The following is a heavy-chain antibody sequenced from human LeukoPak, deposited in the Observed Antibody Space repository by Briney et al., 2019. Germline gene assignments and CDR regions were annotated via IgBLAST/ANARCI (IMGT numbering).Heavy chain of an antibody. CDR2: MNPNSGAT. CDR3: ARGIGYSYGAYDY. V-gene: IGHV1-8*01. J-gene: IGHJ4*02. Sequence: ASVKVSCTASGYTFTSYDFNWLRQATGQGPEWMGWMNPNSGATGYAQKFQGRVTMTRSASINTAYMELTNLRSEDTAVYYCARGIGYSYGAYDYWGQGTLVTVSS. D-gene: IGHD5-18*01. CDR1: GYTFTSYD.